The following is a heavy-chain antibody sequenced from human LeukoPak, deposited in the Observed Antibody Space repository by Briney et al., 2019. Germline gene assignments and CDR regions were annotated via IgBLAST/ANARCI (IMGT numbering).Heavy chain of an antibody. Sequence: SETLSLTCTVSGGSITSSGFYWGWIRQPPGKGLEWIGNIYYGGSAYYNPSLKSRFTISVYTSKNEFSLKLSSVTAADTAVYYCARQPNIVVVDNWFDPWGQGTLVAVSS. J-gene: IGHJ5*02. D-gene: IGHD2-15*01. CDR3: ARQPNIVVVDNWFDP. V-gene: IGHV4-39*07. CDR1: GGSITSSGFY. CDR2: IYYGGSA.